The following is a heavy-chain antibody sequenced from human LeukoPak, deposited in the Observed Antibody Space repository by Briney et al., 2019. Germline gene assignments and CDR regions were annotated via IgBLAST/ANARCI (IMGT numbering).Heavy chain of an antibody. D-gene: IGHD4-17*01. J-gene: IGHJ3*02. V-gene: IGHV7-4-1*02. CDR1: GYTFTSYA. Sequence: ASVKVSCKASGYTFTSYAMNWVRQAPGQGLEWMGWINTNTGNPTYAQGFTGRFVFSLDTSVSTAYLQISSLKAEDTAVYYCARGGTTVTTGDAFDIWGQGTMVAVSS. CDR3: ARGGTTVTTGDAFDI. CDR2: INTNTGNP.